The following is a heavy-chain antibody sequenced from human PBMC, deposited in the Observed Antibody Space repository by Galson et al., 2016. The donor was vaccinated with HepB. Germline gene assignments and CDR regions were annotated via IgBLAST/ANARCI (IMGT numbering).Heavy chain of an antibody. CDR3: ARQPHFDILTGYRFDP. CDR2: IYPGNSDI. Sequence: QSGAEVTKPGESLNTSCQGSGSIFTTYWIVWVRQMSGRGLEWVGSIYPGNSDIKYSPSFQGQVTISADKSLSTAYLQWRSLKDSDTAVYYCARQPHFDILTGYRFDPWGQGTLVIVSS. J-gene: IGHJ5*02. CDR1: GSIFTTYW. D-gene: IGHD3-9*01. V-gene: IGHV5-51*01.